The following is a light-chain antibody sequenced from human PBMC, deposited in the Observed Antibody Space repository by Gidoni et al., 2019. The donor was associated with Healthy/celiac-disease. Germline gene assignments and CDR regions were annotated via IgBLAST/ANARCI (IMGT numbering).Light chain of an antibody. CDR1: QSVSSN. CDR3: QQYNNWPMYT. J-gene: IGKJ2*01. V-gene: IGKV3-15*01. CDR2: GAS. Sequence: ATLSCSASQSVSSNLAWYQQKPGQAPRLLIYGASTRATGIPARFSGSGSGTEFTLTISSLQSEDFAVYYCQQYNNWPMYTFGQGTKLEIK.